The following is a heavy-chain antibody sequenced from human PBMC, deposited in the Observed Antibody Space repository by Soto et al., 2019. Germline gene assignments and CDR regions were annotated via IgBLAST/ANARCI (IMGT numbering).Heavy chain of an antibody. V-gene: IGHV4-34*01. CDR1: GGSFSGYY. CDR2: INHSGST. D-gene: IGHD7-27*01. CDR3: ARAWGHAADI. Sequence: QVQLQQWGAGLLKPSETLSLTCAVYGGSFSGYYWSWIRQPPGKGLEWIGEINHSGSTNYNPSLKGRVTISVDTYKNQFSLKLSSVTAADTAVYYCARAWGHAADIWGQGTMVTVSS. J-gene: IGHJ3*02.